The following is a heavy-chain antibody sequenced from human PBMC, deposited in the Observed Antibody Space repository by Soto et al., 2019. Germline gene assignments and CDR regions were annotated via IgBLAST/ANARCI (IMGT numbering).Heavy chain of an antibody. CDR2: ISYDGSNK. V-gene: IGHV3-30*18. Sequence: GGSLRLSCAASGFTFSSYGMHWVRQAPGKGLEWVAVISYDGSNKYYADSVKGRFTISRDNSKNTLYLQMNSLRAEDTAVYYCAKARRGRYYYYGMDVWGQGTTVTVSS. CDR1: GFTFSSYG. J-gene: IGHJ6*02. CDR3: AKARRGRYYYYGMDV. D-gene: IGHD5-12*01.